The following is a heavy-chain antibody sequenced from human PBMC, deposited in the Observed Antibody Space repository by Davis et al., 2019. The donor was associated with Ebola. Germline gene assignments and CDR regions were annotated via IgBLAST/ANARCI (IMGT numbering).Heavy chain of an antibody. CDR3: ARAGSSGGYYYMDV. Sequence: PSETLSLTCAVYGGSFSGYYWSWIRQPPGKGLEWIGEINHSGSTNYNPSLKSRVTISVDTSKNQFSLKLSSVTAADTAVYYCARAGSSGGYYYMDVWGKGTTVTVSS. J-gene: IGHJ6*03. V-gene: IGHV4-34*01. CDR1: GGSFSGYY. CDR2: INHSGST. D-gene: IGHD6-6*01.